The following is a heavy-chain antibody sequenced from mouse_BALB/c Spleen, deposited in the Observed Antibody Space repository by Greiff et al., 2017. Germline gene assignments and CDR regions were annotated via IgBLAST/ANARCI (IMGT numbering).Heavy chain of an antibody. CDR2: IGSGSSTI. V-gene: IGHV5-17*02. CDR1: GFTFSSFG. D-gene: IGHD2-14*01. CDR3: ARVYYRYDGGDYYAMDY. J-gene: IGHJ4*01. Sequence: EVKLVESGGGLVQPGGSRKLSCAASGFTFSSFGMHWVRQAPEKGLEWVAYIGSGSSTIYYADTVKGRFTISRDNPKNTLFLQMTSLRSEDTAMYYCARVYYRYDGGDYYAMDYWGQGTSVTVSS.